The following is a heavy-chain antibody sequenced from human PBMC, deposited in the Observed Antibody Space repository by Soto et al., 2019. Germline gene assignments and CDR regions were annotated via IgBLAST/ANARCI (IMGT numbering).Heavy chain of an antibody. CDR2: ILPFLGST. CDR1: GGTLNTYT. V-gene: IGHV1-69*08. Sequence: QLQLVQSGAAVQKPGSSVKVSCKASGGTLNTYTISWVRQAPGQGLEWMGSILPFLGSTNYAKKFQGRVTITADQSTSTMELSSLRSEDTAVYFWARDVTAMEALYYYDTWGQGSLVTVSS. J-gene: IGHJ4*02. D-gene: IGHD5-18*01. CDR3: ARDVTAMEALYYYDT.